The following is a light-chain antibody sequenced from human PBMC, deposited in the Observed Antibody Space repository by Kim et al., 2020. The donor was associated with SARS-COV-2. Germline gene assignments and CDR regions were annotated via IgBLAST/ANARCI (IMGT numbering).Light chain of an antibody. CDR3: QQYNSYPWT. Sequence: ASVGDKISITCRASQSINKWVAWYQQKPGKAPKFLIYKASSLESGVSSRFSGNGAGTEFTLTISSLQPDDFATYYCQQYNSYPWTFGQGTKVEIK. J-gene: IGKJ1*01. CDR1: QSINKW. CDR2: KAS. V-gene: IGKV1-5*03.